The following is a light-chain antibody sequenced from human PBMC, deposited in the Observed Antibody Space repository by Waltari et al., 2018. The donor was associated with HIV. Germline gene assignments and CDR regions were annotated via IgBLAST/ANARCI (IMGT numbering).Light chain of an antibody. CDR3: SSYTSSSWV. Sequence: QSALTQPASVSGSPGQSITISCTGISSDVDYDNYDCWYQQHPGKAPKLMIYDVTHRPSGVSNRFSGSKSGNTASLTISGLQAEDEADYYCSSYTSSSWVFGGGTKLTVL. CDR1: SSDVDYDNY. CDR2: DVT. J-gene: IGLJ3*02. V-gene: IGLV2-14*03.